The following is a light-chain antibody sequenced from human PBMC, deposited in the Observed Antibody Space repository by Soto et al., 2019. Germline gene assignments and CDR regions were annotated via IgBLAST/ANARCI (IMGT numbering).Light chain of an antibody. V-gene: IGKV1-39*01. Sequence: DIQMTQSPSSLSASVGDRVIITCRASQSISSYLNWYQQKPGKAPKLLIYAASSLQSGVPSRFSGSGSGTDFTLTIISLQPEDFTTYFCQQSYSTPRTFGQGTKVEIK. CDR3: QQSYSTPRT. J-gene: IGKJ1*01. CDR2: AAS. CDR1: QSISSY.